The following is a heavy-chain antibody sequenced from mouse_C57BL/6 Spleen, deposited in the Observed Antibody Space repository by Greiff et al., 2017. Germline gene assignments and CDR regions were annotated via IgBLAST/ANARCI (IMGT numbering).Heavy chain of an antibody. CDR3: ARYYGSSYGGVFDY. Sequence: QVQLQQPGAELVMPGASVKLSCKASGYTFTSYWMHWVKQRPGQGLEWIGEIDPSDSYTNYNQKFKGKSTLTVDKSSSTAYMQLSSLTSEDSAVYYCARYYGSSYGGVFDYWGQGTTLTVSS. CDR1: GYTFTSYW. CDR2: IDPSDSYT. J-gene: IGHJ2*01. V-gene: IGHV1-69*01. D-gene: IGHD1-1*01.